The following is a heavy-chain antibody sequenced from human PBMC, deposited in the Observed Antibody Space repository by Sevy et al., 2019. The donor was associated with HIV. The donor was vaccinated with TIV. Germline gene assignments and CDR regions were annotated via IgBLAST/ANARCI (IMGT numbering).Heavy chain of an antibody. Sequence: SETLSLTCSVSGGSISSSSFYWGWIRQPPGKGLEWVGSVHYNGSAAYNPSLKNRFTISVVMSKNQLTLELTSVTAADTAVYYYAGPLVELFFDPWGQGTLVTVSS. CDR1: GGSISSSSFY. CDR2: VHYNGSA. CDR3: AGPLVELFFDP. V-gene: IGHV4-39*01. J-gene: IGHJ5*02. D-gene: IGHD3-16*01.